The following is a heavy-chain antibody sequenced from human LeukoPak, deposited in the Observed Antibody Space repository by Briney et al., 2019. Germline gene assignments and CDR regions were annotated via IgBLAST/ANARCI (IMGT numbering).Heavy chain of an antibody. CDR2: MNPNSGNT. J-gene: IGHJ6*03. D-gene: IGHD6-13*01. Sequence: ASVKVSCKASGYTFTSYDINWVRQATGQGLEWMGWMNPNSGNTGYAQKFQGRVTMTRNTSISTAYMELSSLRSEDTAVYYCAREGGIAAAGDYYYYYYMDVWGKGTTVTISS. CDR1: GYTFTSYD. V-gene: IGHV1-8*01. CDR3: AREGGIAAAGDYYYYYYMDV.